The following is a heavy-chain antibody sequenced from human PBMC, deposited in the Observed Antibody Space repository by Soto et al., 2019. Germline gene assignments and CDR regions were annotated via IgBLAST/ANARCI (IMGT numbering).Heavy chain of an antibody. CDR1: GYTFSSYA. D-gene: IGHD2-8*01. V-gene: IGHV1-69*05. J-gene: IGHJ5*02. CDR3: ARVMSNGHSDL. CDR2: IIPIFGTA. Sequence: ASVKVSCKASGYTFSSYAISWVRQAPGQGLEWMGGIIPIFGTANYAQKFQGRVTMTRNTSIGTAYMDLRSLGSDDTAVYYCARVMSNGHSDLWGQGTLVTVSS.